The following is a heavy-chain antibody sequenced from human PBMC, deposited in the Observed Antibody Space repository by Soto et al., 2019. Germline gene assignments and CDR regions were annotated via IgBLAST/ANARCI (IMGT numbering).Heavy chain of an antibody. Sequence: GGSLRLSCAASGFTFSSYAMSWVRQAPGKGLEWVSAISGSGGSTYYADPVKGRFTISRDNSKNTLYLQMNSLRAEDTAVYYCAKDVATPIAVAGSPWGQGTMVTVS. CDR1: GFTFSSYA. CDR2: ISGSGGST. V-gene: IGHV3-23*01. D-gene: IGHD6-19*01. J-gene: IGHJ3*01. CDR3: AKDVATPIAVAGSP.